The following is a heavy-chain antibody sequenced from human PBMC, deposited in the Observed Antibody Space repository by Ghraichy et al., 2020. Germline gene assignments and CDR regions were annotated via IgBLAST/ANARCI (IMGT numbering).Heavy chain of an antibody. D-gene: IGHD3-10*01. J-gene: IGHJ4*02. Sequence: SETLSLTCTVSGGSISSYYWSWIRQPPGKGLEWIGYIYYSGSTNYNPSLKSRVTISVDTSTNQFSLKLSSVTAADTAVYYCARRNYGSGSEFDYWGQGTLVTVSS. CDR1: GGSISSYY. CDR2: IYYSGST. V-gene: IGHV4-59*08. CDR3: ARRNYGSGSEFDY.